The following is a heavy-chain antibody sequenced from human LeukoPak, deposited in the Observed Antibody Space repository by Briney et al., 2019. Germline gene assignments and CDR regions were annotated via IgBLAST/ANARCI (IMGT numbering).Heavy chain of an antibody. CDR2: ISGSGGST. V-gene: IGHV3-23*01. J-gene: IGHJ6*02. D-gene: IGHD6-13*01. CDR3: AKPPTPYSSSWNPAYYYYGMDV. CDR1: GFTFSSYA. Sequence: GGSLRLSCAASGFTFSSYAMSWVRQAPGKGPEWVSAISGSGGSTYYADSVKGRFTISRDNSKNTLYLQMNSLRAEDTAVYYCAKPPTPYSSSWNPAYYYYGMDVWGQGTTVTVSS.